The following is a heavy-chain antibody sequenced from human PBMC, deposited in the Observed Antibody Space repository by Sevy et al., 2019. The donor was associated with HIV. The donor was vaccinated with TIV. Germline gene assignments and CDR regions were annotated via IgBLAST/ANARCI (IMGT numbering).Heavy chain of an antibody. CDR1: GFTFGDYA. CDR3: TRGRFCSSTSCYY. J-gene: IGHJ4*02. V-gene: IGHV3-49*04. CDR2: IRSKAYGGTT. D-gene: IGHD2-2*01. Sequence: GGSLRLSCTASGFTFGDYAMSWVRQAPGKGLEWVGFIRSKAYGGTTEYAASVKGRFTISRDDSKSMAYLQMNSLKTEDTAVYYCTRGRFCSSTSCYYWGQGTLVTVSS.